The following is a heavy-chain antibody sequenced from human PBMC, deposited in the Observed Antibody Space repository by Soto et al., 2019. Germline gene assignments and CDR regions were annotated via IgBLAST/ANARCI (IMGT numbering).Heavy chain of an antibody. D-gene: IGHD1-1*01. V-gene: IGHV1-2*02. CDR1: GYTFTGYY. CDR2: INPNSGGT. J-gene: IGHJ6*02. Sequence: EASVKVSCKASGYTFTGYYMHWVRQAPGQGLEWMGWINPNSGGTNYAQKFQGRVTMTRDTSISTAYMELSRLRSDDTAVYYCARNWNHGWRAPYYYGMDVWGQGTTVTVSS. CDR3: ARNWNHGWRAPYYYGMDV.